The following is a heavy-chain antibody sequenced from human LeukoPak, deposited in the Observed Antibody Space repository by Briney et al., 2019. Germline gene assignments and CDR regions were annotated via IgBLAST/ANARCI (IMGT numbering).Heavy chain of an antibody. Sequence: GGSLRLSCAASGFTFSSYWMSWVRQAPGKGLEWVANIKQDGSEKYYVDSVKGRFTISRDNAKNSLYLQMNSLRAEDTAVYYCARVHDFWSGYPYYFDYWGQGTLVTVSS. CDR2: IKQDGSEK. D-gene: IGHD3-3*01. J-gene: IGHJ4*02. CDR1: GFTFSSYW. CDR3: ARVHDFWSGYPYYFDY. V-gene: IGHV3-7*01.